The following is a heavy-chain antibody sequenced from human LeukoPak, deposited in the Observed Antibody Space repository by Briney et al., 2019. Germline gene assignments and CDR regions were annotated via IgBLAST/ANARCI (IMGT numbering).Heavy chain of an antibody. J-gene: IGHJ3*01. CDR2: IQYDGSKQ. V-gene: IGHV3-33*05. CDR3: VRDFQAKPAFDV. D-gene: IGHD1-14*01. CDR1: GFIFSSYG. Sequence: PGGSLRLSCAASGFIFSSYGINWVRQAPGKGLEWVAGIQYDGSKQYYIDSVKGRFTISRDNSQNTVYLQMNSLRAEDTAVYYCVRDFQAKPAFDVWGQGAMVTVSS.